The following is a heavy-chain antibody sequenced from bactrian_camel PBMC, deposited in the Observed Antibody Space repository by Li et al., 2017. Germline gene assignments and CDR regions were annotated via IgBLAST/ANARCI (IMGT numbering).Heavy chain of an antibody. CDR3: AAEASYSGDLFGF. D-gene: IGHD2*01. Sequence: VQLVESGGVLVQPGGSLRLSCTASGFTFSTYAMSRVRQAPGKGLERVSAINSGGGSTYYADSVKGRFTISKDSAENTLYLQMNSLKPEDTAMYYCAAEASYSGDLFGFWGQGTQVTVS. J-gene: IGHJ6*01. CDR2: INSGGGST. CDR1: GFTFSTYA. V-gene: IGHV3S31*01.